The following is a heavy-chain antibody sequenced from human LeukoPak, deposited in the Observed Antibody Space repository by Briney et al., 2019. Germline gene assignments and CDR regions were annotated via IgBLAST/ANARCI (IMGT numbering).Heavy chain of an antibody. CDR1: GYTFTSYG. CDR2: INPNSGGT. V-gene: IGHV1-2*02. CDR3: AREHSSGYYFDAFDI. J-gene: IGHJ3*02. D-gene: IGHD3-22*01. Sequence: GASVKVSCKASGYTFTSYGISWVRQAPGQGLEWMGWINPNSGGTNYAQKFQGRVTMTRDTSISTAYMELTRLTSDDTAVYYCAREHSSGYYFDAFDIWGQGTMVTVSS.